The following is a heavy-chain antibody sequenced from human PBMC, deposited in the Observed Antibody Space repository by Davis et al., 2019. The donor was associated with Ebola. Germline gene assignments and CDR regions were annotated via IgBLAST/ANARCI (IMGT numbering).Heavy chain of an antibody. V-gene: IGHV4-59*08. J-gene: IGHJ5*02. Sequence: GSLRLSCSVSGGSIITYFWSWIRQPPGKRQEWLGYVSHSGRTKYNPFLESRVTISVDTSKNQFSLKLNSVTAADTAVYYCARHINWGARFDPWGQGTLVTVSS. CDR1: GGSIITYF. D-gene: IGHD7-27*01. CDR2: VSHSGRT. CDR3: ARHINWGARFDP.